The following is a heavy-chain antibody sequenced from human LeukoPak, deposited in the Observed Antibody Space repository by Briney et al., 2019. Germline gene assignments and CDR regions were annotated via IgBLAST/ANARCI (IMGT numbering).Heavy chain of an antibody. D-gene: IGHD2-2*02. J-gene: IGHJ4*02. Sequence: ASVKVSCKASGYTFTGYYMHWVRQAPGQGLEWMGWINPNSGGTNYAQKFKGRVTMTRDTSISTAYMELSRLRSDDTAVYYCARVKIVVVPAAIGHFDYWGRGTLVTVSS. V-gene: IGHV1-2*02. CDR1: GYTFTGYY. CDR2: INPNSGGT. CDR3: ARVKIVVVPAAIGHFDY.